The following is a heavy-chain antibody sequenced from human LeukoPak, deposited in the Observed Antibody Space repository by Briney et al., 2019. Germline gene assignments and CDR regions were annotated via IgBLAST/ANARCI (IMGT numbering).Heavy chain of an antibody. V-gene: IGHV4-59*01. CDR1: GGSINDYY. CDR2: ISNSGTT. CDR3: ARVVRGAVTSNCFDP. J-gene: IGHJ5*02. D-gene: IGHD4-17*01. Sequence: SETLSLTCTVSGGSINDYYWTWIRQAPGKGLEWIGYISNSGTTDYNPSLKSRVTMSVNTSNNEFSLRLTSVTAADTAMYYCARVVRGAVTSNCFDPWGQGTLVTVSS.